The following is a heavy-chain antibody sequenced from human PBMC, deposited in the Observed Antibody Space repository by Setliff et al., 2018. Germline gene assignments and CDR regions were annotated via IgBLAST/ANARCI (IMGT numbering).Heavy chain of an antibody. CDR3: ARGDDFHDGSGYYNP. CDR1: GGSISYFY. V-gene: IGHV4-59*01. CDR2: IYDNDFA. J-gene: IGHJ5*02. D-gene: IGHD3-22*01. Sequence: SETLSLTCTVSGGSISYFYWSWIRQPPGKGLEWIGYIYDNDFANYNPSLRSRASISVDTSKNQFSLKLTSVTAADTAVYYCARGDDFHDGSGYYNPWGQGTLVTVSS.